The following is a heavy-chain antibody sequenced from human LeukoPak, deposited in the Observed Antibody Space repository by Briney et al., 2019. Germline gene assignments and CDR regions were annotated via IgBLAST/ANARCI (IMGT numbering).Heavy chain of an antibody. V-gene: IGHV3-30-3*01. CDR1: GFTFSSYA. CDR3: ASSRSNDYILGPWFDP. D-gene: IGHD4-11*01. J-gene: IGHJ5*02. CDR2: ISYDGSNK. Sequence: GGSLRLSCAASGFTFSSYAMHWVRQAPGKGLEWVAVISYDGSNKYYADSVKGRFTISRDDSKNTLYLQMNSLRAEDTAVYYCASSRSNDYILGPWFDPWGQGTLVTVSS.